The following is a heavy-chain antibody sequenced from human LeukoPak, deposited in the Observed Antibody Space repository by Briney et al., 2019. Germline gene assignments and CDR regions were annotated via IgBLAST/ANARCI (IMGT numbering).Heavy chain of an antibody. CDR3: ARDFEWELLTPAFDI. CDR2: ISSSGSTI. V-gene: IGHV3-48*03. D-gene: IGHD1-26*01. J-gene: IGHJ3*02. Sequence: GGSLRLSCAASGFTFSSYEMNWVRQAPGKGLEWVSYISSSGSTIYYADSVKGRFTISRDDAKNSLYLQMNSLRAEDTAVYYCARDFEWELLTPAFDIWGQRTMVTASS. CDR1: GFTFSSYE.